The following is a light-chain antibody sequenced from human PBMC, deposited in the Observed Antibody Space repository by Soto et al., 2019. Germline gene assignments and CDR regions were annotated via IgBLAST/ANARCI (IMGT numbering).Light chain of an antibody. CDR1: QTVGSGY. V-gene: IGKV3-20*01. CDR2: GAS. CDR3: QHYASSWWM. J-gene: IGKJ1*01. Sequence: EVVFTQSPGTLSLSPGERATLSCRASQTVGSGYIAWYQQKPGQTPRLLIYGASSRATGVPDRFSGSGSGTDFTLTISRLEAEAFAVYYCQHYASSWWMFGQGTKVDIK.